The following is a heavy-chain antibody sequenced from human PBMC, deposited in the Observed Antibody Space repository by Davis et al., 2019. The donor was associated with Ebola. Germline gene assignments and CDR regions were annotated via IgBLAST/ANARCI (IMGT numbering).Heavy chain of an antibody. CDR2: INAGNGNT. CDR3: ARSTVYNTGFDY. D-gene: IGHD3-3*01. CDR1: GYTFTSYA. J-gene: IGHJ4*02. V-gene: IGHV1-3*01. Sequence: AASVKVSCKASGYTFTSYAMHWVRQAPGQRLEWMGWINAGNGNTKYSQKFQGRVTITRDTSASTAYMELSSLRSEDTAVYYCARSTVYNTGFDYWGRGALVTVSS.